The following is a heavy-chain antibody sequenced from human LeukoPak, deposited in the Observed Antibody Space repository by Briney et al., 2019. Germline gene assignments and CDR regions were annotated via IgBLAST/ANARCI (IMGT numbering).Heavy chain of an antibody. V-gene: IGHV4-34*01. Sequence: KPSETLSLTCAVYGGSFSGYYWSWIRQPPGKGLEWIGEINHSGSTNYNPSLKSRVTISVDTSKNQFSLKLSSVTAADTAVYYCARAQPHHYDFWSGYYPASYFDYWGQGTLVTVSS. J-gene: IGHJ4*02. D-gene: IGHD3-3*01. CDR3: ARAQPHHYDFWSGYYPASYFDY. CDR2: INHSGST. CDR1: GGSFSGYY.